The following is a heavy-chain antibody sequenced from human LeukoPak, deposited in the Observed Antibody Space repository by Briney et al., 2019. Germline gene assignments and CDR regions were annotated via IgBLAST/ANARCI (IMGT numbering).Heavy chain of an antibody. CDR1: GGTFSSYA. CDR2: IIPIFGTA. CDR3: ARSGHCSSTSCYNYYYYYYMDV. V-gene: IGHV1-69*05. Sequence: SVKVSCKASGGTFSSYAISWVRQAPGQGLEWMGGIIPIFGTANYAQKFQGKVTITTDESTSTAYMELSSLRSEDTAVYYCARSGHCSSTSCYNYYYYYYMDVWGKGTTVTVSS. J-gene: IGHJ6*03. D-gene: IGHD2-2*01.